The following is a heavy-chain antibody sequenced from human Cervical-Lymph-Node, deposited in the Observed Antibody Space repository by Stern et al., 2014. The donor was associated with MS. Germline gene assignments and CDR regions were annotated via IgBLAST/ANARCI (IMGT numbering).Heavy chain of an antibody. Sequence: EDQLVESEGGVIHPGWSLRLSCTASGFTVSSDYMTLVRQAPRKGLEWVSLITNVGSTFYTDSVKGRFTISRDDSKNTVYLHMTSLRAEDTAMYYCARDTSSPERSDWWGQGTLVTVSS. J-gene: IGHJ4*02. CDR1: GFTVSSDY. D-gene: IGHD1-1*01. V-gene: IGHV3-53*01. CDR2: ITNVGST. CDR3: ARDTSSPERSDW.